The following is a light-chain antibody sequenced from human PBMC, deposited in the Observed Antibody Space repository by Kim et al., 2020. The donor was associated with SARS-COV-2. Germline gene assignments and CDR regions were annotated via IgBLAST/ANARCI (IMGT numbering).Light chain of an antibody. Sequence: SVVRGQTAQVTCGGNTFGCKTVHWDQQRPGQAPVLFIYRDSHRPSRIPERFSGSNSGDTATLTISRAQAGHEADYYCQVRDSSTVVFGGGTQLTVL. J-gene: IGLJ2*01. CDR3: QVRDSSTVV. V-gene: IGLV3-9*01. CDR1: TFGCKT. CDR2: RDS.